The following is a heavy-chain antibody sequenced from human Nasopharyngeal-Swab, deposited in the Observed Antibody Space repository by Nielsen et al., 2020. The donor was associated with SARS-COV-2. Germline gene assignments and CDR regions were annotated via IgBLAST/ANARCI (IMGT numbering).Heavy chain of an antibody. Sequence: GESLKIACAASGFTFSTYSMIWVRQAPAKGLEWVSWISSSVSYIYYADSVKGRFTISRDNAKNALYLQMSSLRAEDTAVYYCARLPIAWGRRDFDYWGQGTLVTVSS. V-gene: IGHV3-21*06. CDR2: ISSSVSYI. CDR3: ARLPIAWGRRDFDY. J-gene: IGHJ4*02. D-gene: IGHD7-27*01. CDR1: GFTFSTYS.